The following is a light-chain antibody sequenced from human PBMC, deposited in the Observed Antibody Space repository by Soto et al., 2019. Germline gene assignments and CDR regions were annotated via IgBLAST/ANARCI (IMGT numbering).Light chain of an antibody. CDR1: SSDVGAYNY. CDR3: NSYTSSNYWV. CDR2: DVT. J-gene: IGLJ3*02. V-gene: IGLV2-14*03. Sequence: QSALTQPASVSGSPGQSITISCTGTSSDVGAYNYVSLYQHHPGKAPKLMIYDVTNRPSGVSNRFSGSKSGNTASLTISGLQAEDEADYYCNSYTSSNYWVFGGGTKLTVL.